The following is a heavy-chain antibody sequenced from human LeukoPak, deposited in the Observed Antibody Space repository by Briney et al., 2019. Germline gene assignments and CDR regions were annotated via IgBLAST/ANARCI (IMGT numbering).Heavy chain of an antibody. D-gene: IGHD1-26*01. Sequence: GGSLRLSCAASGFTFSSYWMSWVRQAPGKGLEWVSVIYSGGSTYYADSVKGRFTISRDNSKNTLYLQMNSLRAEDTAVYYCASKMGATHDAFDIWGQGTMVTVSS. CDR1: GFTFSSYW. V-gene: IGHV3-53*01. CDR2: IYSGGST. CDR3: ASKMGATHDAFDI. J-gene: IGHJ3*02.